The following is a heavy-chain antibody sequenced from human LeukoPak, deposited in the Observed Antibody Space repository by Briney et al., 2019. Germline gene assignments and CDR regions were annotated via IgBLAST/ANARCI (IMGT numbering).Heavy chain of an antibody. CDR3: ARDTRSLMDV. V-gene: IGHV3-48*01. D-gene: IGHD3-16*02. Sequence: GGSLRLSCAASGFTFSSYSMNWVRQAPGKGPERLSYISSNSATVYYADSVKGRFTVSRDNAKNSLYLQMNSLGAEDTAVYYCARDTRSLMDVWGQGTTVTVSS. CDR1: GFTFSSYS. J-gene: IGHJ6*02. CDR2: ISSNSATV.